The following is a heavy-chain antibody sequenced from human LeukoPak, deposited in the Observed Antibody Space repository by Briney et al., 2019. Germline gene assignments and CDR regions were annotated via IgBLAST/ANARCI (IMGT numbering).Heavy chain of an antibody. CDR1: GGTFSSYA. CDR2: IIPILGIA. V-gene: IGHV1-69*04. CDR3: ARAQDQYYYDSSGYYYVWFDP. D-gene: IGHD3-22*01. Sequence: ASVKVSCKASGGTFSSYAISWVRQAPGQGLEWMGRIIPILGIANYAQKFQGRVTITADKSTSTAYMELSSLRSEDTAVYYCARAQDQYYYDSSGYYYVWFDPWGQGTLVTVSS. J-gene: IGHJ5*02.